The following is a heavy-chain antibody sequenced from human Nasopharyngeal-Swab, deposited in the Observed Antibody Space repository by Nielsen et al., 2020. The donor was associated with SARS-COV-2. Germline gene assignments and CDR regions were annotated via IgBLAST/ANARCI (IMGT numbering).Heavy chain of an antibody. Sequence: GESLEISCAASGFTLSSYSMNWVRHAPGKGLEWVSSISSGSSYIYYADSVKGRFTISRDNAKNSLYLQMYSLRAEDAGVYFFAMLGVLSYWFDPWGQGTLVTVSS. D-gene: IGHD3-16*01. V-gene: IGHV3-21*01. CDR3: AMLGVLSYWFDP. CDR2: ISSGSSYI. J-gene: IGHJ5*02. CDR1: GFTLSSYS.